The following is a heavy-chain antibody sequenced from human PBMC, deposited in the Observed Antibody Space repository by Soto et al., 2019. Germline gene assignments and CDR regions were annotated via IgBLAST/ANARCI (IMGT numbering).Heavy chain of an antibody. CDR3: AQSYYYYYMDV. J-gene: IGHJ6*03. Sequence: KPSETLSLTCTVSGGSISSYYWSWIRQPPGKGLEWIGYIYYSGSTNYNPSLKSRVTISVDTSKNQFSLKLSSVTAADTAVYYCAQSYYYYYMDVWGKGTTVTVSS. CDR2: IYYSGST. V-gene: IGHV4-59*01. CDR1: GGSISSYY.